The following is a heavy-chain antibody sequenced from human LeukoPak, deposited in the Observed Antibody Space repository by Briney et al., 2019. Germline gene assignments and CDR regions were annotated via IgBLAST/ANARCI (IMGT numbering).Heavy chain of an antibody. CDR1: GGSISSDNYY. CDR2: IYASGSA. D-gene: IGHD4-17*01. CDR3: AREPDGETLDY. V-gene: IGHV4-61*02. J-gene: IGHJ4*02. Sequence: SETLSLTCTVSGGSISSDNYYWTWIRQPAGKGLEWIGRIYASGSANYNPSLKSRVTISVDTSKNQFSLKLNSVTAADTAVYYCAREPDGETLDYWGQGTLVTVSS.